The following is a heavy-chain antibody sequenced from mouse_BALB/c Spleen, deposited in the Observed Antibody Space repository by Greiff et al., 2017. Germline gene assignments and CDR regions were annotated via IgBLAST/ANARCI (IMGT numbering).Heavy chain of an antibody. D-gene: IGHD3-1*01. Sequence: QVQLQQPGAELVRPGASVKLSCKASGYTFTSYWINWVKQRPGQGLEWIGNIYPSDSYTNYNQKFKDKATLTVDKSSSTAYMQLSSPTSEDSAVYYCTRWGSPLGLPDYYAMDYWGQGTSVTVSS. CDR2: IYPSDSYT. CDR3: TRWGSPLGLPDYYAMDY. CDR1: GYTFTSYW. V-gene: IGHV1-69*02. J-gene: IGHJ4*01.